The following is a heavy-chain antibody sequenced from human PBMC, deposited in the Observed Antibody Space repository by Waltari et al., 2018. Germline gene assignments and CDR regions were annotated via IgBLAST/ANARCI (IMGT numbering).Heavy chain of an antibody. CDR3: ASDDYDSTGRYRH. Sequence: QVQLQESGPGLVKPSETLSLTCAVSGYSISSGYYWGWIRQPPGKGLEWIGSIYHSGSTYYNPSLKSRVTISVDTSKNQFSLKLSSVTAADTAVYYCASDDYDSTGRYRHWGQG. CDR1: GYSISSGYY. V-gene: IGHV4-38-2*01. D-gene: IGHD3-22*01. CDR2: IYHSGST. J-gene: IGHJ1*01.